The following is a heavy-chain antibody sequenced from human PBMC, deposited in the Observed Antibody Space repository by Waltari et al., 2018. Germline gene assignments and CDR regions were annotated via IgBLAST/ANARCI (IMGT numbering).Heavy chain of an antibody. Sequence: QVQLQQWGAGLLKPSETLSLTCAVYGGSFSGYYWSWNRQPPGKGLEWIGEINHSGSTNYNPSLKSRVTISVDTSKNQFSLKLSSVTAADTAVYYCARRYSSSWYMGKSFDYWGQGTLVTVSS. D-gene: IGHD6-13*01. CDR2: INHSGST. CDR1: GGSFSGYY. CDR3: ARRYSSSWYMGKSFDY. J-gene: IGHJ4*02. V-gene: IGHV4-34*01.